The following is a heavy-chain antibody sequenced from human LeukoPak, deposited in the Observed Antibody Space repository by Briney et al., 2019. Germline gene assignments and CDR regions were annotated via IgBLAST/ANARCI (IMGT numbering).Heavy chain of an antibody. CDR1: GGSIRSSYYY. J-gene: IGHJ4*02. CDR2: IYDSGST. CDR3: ARDRLRLDY. V-gene: IGHV4-39*07. D-gene: IGHD5-12*01. Sequence: SETLSLTCTVSGGSIRSSYYYWGWIRQPPGKGLEWIGSIYDSGSTYYNPSLKSRATISVDTSKNQFSLKLSSVTAADTAVYYCARDRLRLDYWGQGTLVTVSS.